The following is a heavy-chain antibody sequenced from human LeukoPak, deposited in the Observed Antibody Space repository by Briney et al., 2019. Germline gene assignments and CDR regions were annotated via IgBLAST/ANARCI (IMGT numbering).Heavy chain of an antibody. D-gene: IGHD3-22*01. CDR2: MSADGAGT. CDR1: GFTFSNYA. V-gene: IGHV3-23*01. J-gene: IGHJ4*02. CDR3: AKSSGTSTYYFNY. Sequence: PGGYLRLSCAASGFTFSNYAMSWVRQAPGKGLEWVSAMSADGAGTYIADSVKGRCTISRDNFKSMLYLQMNSLRAEDTAMYYCAKSSGTSTYYFNYWGQGILVTVS.